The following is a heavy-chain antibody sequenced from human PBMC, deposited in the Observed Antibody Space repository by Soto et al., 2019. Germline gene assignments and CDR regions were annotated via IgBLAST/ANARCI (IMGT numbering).Heavy chain of an antibody. CDR2: IFPSGTT. CDR3: ARSREFDY. Sequence: RSLTCGVSGGSLSGATYSWNWIRQPPGKGLEWIGYIFPSGTTYYNPSLKSRVTISIDASKNQFSLSLRSLTAADTAVYYCARSREFDYWSQGTLVTVSS. J-gene: IGHJ4*02. V-gene: IGHV4-30-2*01. CDR1: GGSLSGATYS.